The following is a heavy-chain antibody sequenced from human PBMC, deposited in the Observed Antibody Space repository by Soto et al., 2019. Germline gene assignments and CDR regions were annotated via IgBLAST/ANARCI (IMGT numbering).Heavy chain of an antibody. Sequence: PSETLSLTCTVSGGSISSYYWSWIRQPPGKGLEWVANIKQDGSEKYYVDSVKGRFTISRDNAKNSLYLQMNSLRAEDTALYYCAKGRSYYYYYGVDVWGQGTTVTVSS. CDR1: GGSISSYY. CDR3: AKGRSYYYYYGVDV. J-gene: IGHJ6*02. V-gene: IGHV3-7*03. CDR2: IKQDGSEK.